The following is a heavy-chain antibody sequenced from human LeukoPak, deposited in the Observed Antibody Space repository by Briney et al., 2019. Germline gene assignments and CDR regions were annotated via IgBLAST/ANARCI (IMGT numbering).Heavy chain of an antibody. D-gene: IGHD5-24*01. J-gene: IGHJ4*02. Sequence: GGSLRLSCAASGFTVSSNYMTWVRQAPGKGLEWVSVLYSGGSILYADSVKGRFTISRDNSKNTLYLQRNSLRAEDTAVYYCARALRDGYNRGIDYWGQGTLVTVSS. CDR2: LYSGGSI. CDR1: GFTVSSNY. CDR3: ARALRDGYNRGIDY. V-gene: IGHV3-66*01.